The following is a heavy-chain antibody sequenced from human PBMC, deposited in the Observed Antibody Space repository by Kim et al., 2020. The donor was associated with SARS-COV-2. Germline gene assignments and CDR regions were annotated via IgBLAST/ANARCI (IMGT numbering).Heavy chain of an antibody. CDR1: GYTFTSYA. Sequence: ASVKVSCKASGYTFTSYAMHWVRQAPGQRLEWMGWINAGNGNTKYSQKFQGRVTITRDTSASTAYMELSSLRSEDTAVYYCARCMAMVQGVPNWFDPWGQGTLVTVSS. J-gene: IGHJ5*02. CDR3: ARCMAMVQGVPNWFDP. V-gene: IGHV1-3*01. D-gene: IGHD3-10*01. CDR2: INAGNGNT.